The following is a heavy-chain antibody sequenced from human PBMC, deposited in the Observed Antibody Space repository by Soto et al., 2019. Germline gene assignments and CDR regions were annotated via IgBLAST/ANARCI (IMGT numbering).Heavy chain of an antibody. D-gene: IGHD2-15*01. CDR3: ARSNFGSLRAAATDDGMGV. Sequence: QVQLVESGGGVVQPGRSLRLSCAVSGFPFSSYGMHWVRQAPGKGLERVAVIWNDGSNKYYTDSVKGRFTISRDDSRNTLSMRRNNLSDEETGVYDCARSNFGSLRAAATDDGMGVWGQGTTVTVSS. V-gene: IGHV3-33*01. J-gene: IGHJ6*02. CDR1: GFPFSSYG. CDR2: IWNDGSNK.